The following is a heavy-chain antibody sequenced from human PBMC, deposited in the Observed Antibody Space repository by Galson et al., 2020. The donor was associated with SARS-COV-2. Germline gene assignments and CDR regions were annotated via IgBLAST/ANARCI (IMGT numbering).Heavy chain of an antibody. Sequence: ASVKVSCKASGYTFTSYYMHWVRQAPGQGLEWMGIINPSGGSTSYAQKFQGRVTMTRDTSTSTVYMELSSLRSEDTAVYYCAREEYYDFWSGYSKGGMDVWGQGTTVTVSS. CDR1: GYTFTSYY. CDR3: AREEYYDFWSGYSKGGMDV. CDR2: INPSGGST. D-gene: IGHD3-3*01. V-gene: IGHV1-46*01. J-gene: IGHJ6*02.